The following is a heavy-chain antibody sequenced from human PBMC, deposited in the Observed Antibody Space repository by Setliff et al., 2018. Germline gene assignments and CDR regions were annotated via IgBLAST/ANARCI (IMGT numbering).Heavy chain of an antibody. J-gene: IGHJ6*03. D-gene: IGHD2-15*01. Sequence: SVKVSCKTSGFVFITYAITWVRQAPGQGLEWMGGIIPMFGTTNYAQRFRGRVTITADESTTTAYLELSSLRSEDTAVYYCARVRDCSGGICHRGFHHYMDVWGKGTTVTVSS. CDR2: IIPMFGTT. CDR3: ARVRDCSGGICHRGFHHYMDV. V-gene: IGHV1-69*13. CDR1: GFVFITYA.